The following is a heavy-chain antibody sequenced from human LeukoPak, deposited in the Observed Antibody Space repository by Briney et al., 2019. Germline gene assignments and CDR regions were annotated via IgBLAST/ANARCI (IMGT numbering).Heavy chain of an antibody. D-gene: IGHD1-26*01. CDR1: GYTFTSNA. Sequence: ASVKVSCKASGYTFTSNAMHWVRQAPGQRLEWMGWINAGNGNTKYSQNFQGRVTFISNTSATTAFMELSSLRSEDAAVYYCARDSGSGNNDYWGQGTLVTVSS. CDR2: INAGNGNT. V-gene: IGHV1-3*01. CDR3: ARDSGSGNNDY. J-gene: IGHJ4*02.